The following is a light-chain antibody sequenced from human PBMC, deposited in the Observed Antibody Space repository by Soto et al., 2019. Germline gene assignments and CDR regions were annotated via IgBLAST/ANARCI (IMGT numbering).Light chain of an antibody. Sequence: QSALTQPPSASGSPGQSVTISCTGTSSDVGGYEYVSWYQQHPGKAPKLMIYEATRRPSGISNRFSGSKSGNTASLTISGLQAEDGADYYCCSFAGSNSWVFGGGTKLTVL. CDR3: CSFAGSNSWV. CDR1: SSDVGGYEY. V-gene: IGLV2-8*01. CDR2: EAT. J-gene: IGLJ3*02.